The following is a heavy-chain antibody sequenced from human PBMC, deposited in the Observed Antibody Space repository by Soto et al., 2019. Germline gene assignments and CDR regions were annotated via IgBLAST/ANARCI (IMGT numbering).Heavy chain of an antibody. V-gene: IGHV3-23*01. CDR2: ISGDGVNT. D-gene: IGHD3-3*01. CDR1: GFIFSGYA. Sequence: GGSLRLSCAASGFIFSGYAMSWVRQAPGKGLECVSTISGDGVNTNYADSVKGRFTISRDNSKNTLYLQMNSLRAEDTAVYYCANDLEANYYDFWSGYYHFAYWGQGTLVTVSS. CDR3: ANDLEANYYDFWSGYYHFAY. J-gene: IGHJ4*02.